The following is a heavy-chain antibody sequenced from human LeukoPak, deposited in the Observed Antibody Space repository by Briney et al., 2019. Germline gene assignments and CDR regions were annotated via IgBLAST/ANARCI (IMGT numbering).Heavy chain of an antibody. Sequence: ASVKVSCKALGYTFTDYYMHWVRQAPGQGLEWVGWINGNSGDTKYAQKFQGRVTMTRDTSISTAYMELSRLRSDDTAVYYCARDRVYYDSSGYYPYYFDYWGQGTLVTVSS. V-gene: IGHV1-2*02. J-gene: IGHJ4*02. CDR3: ARDRVYYDSSGYYPYYFDY. CDR1: GYTFTDYY. CDR2: INGNSGDT. D-gene: IGHD3-22*01.